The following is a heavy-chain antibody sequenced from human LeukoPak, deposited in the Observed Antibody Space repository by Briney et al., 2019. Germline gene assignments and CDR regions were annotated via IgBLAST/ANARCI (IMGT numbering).Heavy chain of an antibody. CDR3: ARESMAARPGWVDY. D-gene: IGHD6-6*01. J-gene: IGHJ4*02. CDR2: ISSSSSYI. V-gene: IGHV3-21*01. CDR1: GFTFSSYS. Sequence: GGSLRLSCAASGFTFSSYSMNWVRQAPGKGLEWVSSISSSSSYIYYADSVKGRFTISRDNAKNSLYLQMNSLRAEDTAVYYCARESMAARPGWVDYWGQGTLVTVSS.